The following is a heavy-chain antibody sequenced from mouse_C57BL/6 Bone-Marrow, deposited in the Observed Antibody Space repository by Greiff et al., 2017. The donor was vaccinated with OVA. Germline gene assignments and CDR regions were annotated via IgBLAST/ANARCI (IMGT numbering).Heavy chain of an antibody. CDR3: ARHVSFPYYYAMDY. CDR1: GFTFSDYY. J-gene: IGHJ4*01. CDR2: ISNGGGST. V-gene: IGHV5-12*01. Sequence: EVKLVESGGGLVQPGGSLKLSCAASGFTFSDYYMYWVRQTPEKRLEWVAYISNGGGSTYYPDTVKGRFTISRDNAKNTLYLQMSRLKSEDTAMYYCARHVSFPYYYAMDYWGQGTSVTVSS.